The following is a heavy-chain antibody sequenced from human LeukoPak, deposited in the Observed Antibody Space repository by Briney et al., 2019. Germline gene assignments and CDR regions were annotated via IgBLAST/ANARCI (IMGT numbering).Heavy chain of an antibody. J-gene: IGHJ4*02. V-gene: IGHV3-30*18. Sequence: GRSLRLSCAASGFTFSSYGMHWVRPAPGKGLEWVAVASSDGGTLYYADFVKGRFTISRDNSRNTLYLQMNSLRAEDTAVYYCAKEGSSTFREDFDCWGQGTLVIVSS. CDR1: GFTFSSYG. CDR3: AKEGSSTFREDFDC. CDR2: ASSDGGTL. D-gene: IGHD3-16*01.